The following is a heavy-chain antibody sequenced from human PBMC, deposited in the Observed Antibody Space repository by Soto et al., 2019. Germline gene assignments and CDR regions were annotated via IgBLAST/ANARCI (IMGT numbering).Heavy chain of an antibody. Sequence: QVQLVQSGAEVKKPGSSVKASCKASGGTFSSYAISWVRQAPGQGLEWMGGIIPIFGTANYAQKFQGRVTITADESTSTAYMELSSLRSEDRAVYYCARSQTLLVPHAFDIWGQGTMVTVSS. D-gene: IGHD6-13*01. J-gene: IGHJ3*02. CDR1: GGTFSSYA. V-gene: IGHV1-69*01. CDR3: ARSQTLLVPHAFDI. CDR2: IIPIFGTA.